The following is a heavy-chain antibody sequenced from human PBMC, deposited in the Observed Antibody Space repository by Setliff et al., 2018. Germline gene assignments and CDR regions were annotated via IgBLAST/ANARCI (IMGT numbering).Heavy chain of an antibody. J-gene: IGHJ4*02. D-gene: IGHD1-26*01. Sequence: PSETLSLTCTVPGYSISSGYIWGWIRQPPGKGLEWVGNIGHTGSINYNPSLKSRLTISRDTSKNQVSLKLNSVTATDTAVYYCARHGQWELLTYYFDYWGQGTLVTVSS. CDR3: ARHGQWELLTYYFDY. CDR1: GYSISSGYI. V-gene: IGHV4-38-2*02. CDR2: IGHTGSI.